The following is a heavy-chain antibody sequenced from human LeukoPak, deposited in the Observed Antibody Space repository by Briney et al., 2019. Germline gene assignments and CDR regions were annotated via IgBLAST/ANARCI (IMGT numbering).Heavy chain of an antibody. CDR1: GGSISSYY. D-gene: IGHD3-10*01. Sequence: PSETLSLTCTVSGGSISSYYWSWIRQPAGKGLEWIGRIYTSGSTNYNPSLKSRVTMSVDTSKNLSSLKLSSVPAADTAVYYCARGVMVRGVAYHYWGQGTLVTVSS. CDR3: ARGVMVRGVAYHY. V-gene: IGHV4-4*07. J-gene: IGHJ4*02. CDR2: IYTSGST.